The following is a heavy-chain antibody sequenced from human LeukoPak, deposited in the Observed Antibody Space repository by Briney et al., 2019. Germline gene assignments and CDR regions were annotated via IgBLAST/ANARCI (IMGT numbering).Heavy chain of an antibody. D-gene: IGHD4-23*01. J-gene: IGHJ6*02. CDR1: GGTFSSYA. CDR2: IIPIFGTA. CDR3: ARATTVVTYYYYGMDV. Sequence: SVKVSCKASGGTFSSYAISWVRQAPGQGLGWMGGIIPIFGTANYAQKFQGRVTITADESTSTAYMELSSLRSEDTAVYYCARATTVVTYYYYGMDVWGQGTTVTVSS. V-gene: IGHV1-69*13.